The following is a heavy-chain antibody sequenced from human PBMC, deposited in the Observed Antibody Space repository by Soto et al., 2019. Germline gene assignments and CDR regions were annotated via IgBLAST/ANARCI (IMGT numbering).Heavy chain of an antibody. V-gene: IGHV4-34*01. J-gene: IGHJ2*01. Sequence: QVQLQQWGAGLLKPSETLSLTCAVYGGSFSGYYWSWIRQPPGKGLEWIGEINHSGSTNYNPSLMSRVSMSIDTSKNQFSLKLSSVTAADTAVYYCARGPERITIFGVVTKEGYFDLWGRGTLVTVSS. CDR2: INHSGST. CDR1: GGSFSGYY. CDR3: ARGPERITIFGVVTKEGYFDL. D-gene: IGHD3-3*01.